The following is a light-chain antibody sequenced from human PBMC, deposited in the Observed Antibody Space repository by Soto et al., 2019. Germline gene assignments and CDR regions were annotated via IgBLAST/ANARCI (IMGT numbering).Light chain of an antibody. Sequence: IQLTQSPSSLSASVGDRVTITCRASQGISSYLAWYQQKPGKAPKLLIYAASTLESGVPSRFSGSGSGTEFTLTISSLQAEDFATYFCQESYTSPAVSFGGGTKVDIK. J-gene: IGKJ4*01. CDR2: AAS. CDR1: QGISSY. V-gene: IGKV1-9*01. CDR3: QESYTSPAVS.